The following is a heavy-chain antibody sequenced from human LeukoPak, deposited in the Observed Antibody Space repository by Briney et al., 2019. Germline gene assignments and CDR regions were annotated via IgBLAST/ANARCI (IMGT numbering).Heavy chain of an antibody. CDR3: ARDDVYFDY. CDR1: GYSISSGYY. J-gene: IGHJ4*02. V-gene: IGHV4-38-2*02. Sequence: SETLSLTCTVSGYSISSGYYWGWIRQPPGKGLEWIGSIYHSGSTYYNPSLRSRVTISVDTSKNQFPLKLSSVTAADTAVYYCARDDVYFDYWGQGTLVTVSS. CDR2: IYHSGST.